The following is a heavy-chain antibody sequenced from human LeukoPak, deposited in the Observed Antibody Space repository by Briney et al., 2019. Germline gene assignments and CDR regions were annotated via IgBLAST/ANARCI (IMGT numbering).Heavy chain of an antibody. CDR1: GGTFSSYA. J-gene: IGHJ4*02. V-gene: IGHV1-69*13. CDR3: AREGGIVGATIIN. D-gene: IGHD1-26*01. Sequence: SVKVSCKASGGTFSSYAISWVRQAPGQGLEWMGGIIPIFGTANYAQKFQGRVTITADESTSTAYMELSSLRSEDAAVYYCAREGGIVGATIINWGQGTLVTVSS. CDR2: IIPIFGTA.